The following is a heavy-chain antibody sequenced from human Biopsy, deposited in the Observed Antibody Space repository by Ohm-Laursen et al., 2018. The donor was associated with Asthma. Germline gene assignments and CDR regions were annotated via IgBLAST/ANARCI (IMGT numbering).Heavy chain of an antibody. CDR3: ARKAGSCISRTCYSLDF. V-gene: IGHV1-69*13. CDR1: GGTFNTYV. J-gene: IGHJ4*02. D-gene: IGHD2-2*01. Sequence: SVKVSCKSLGGTFNTYVIGWVRQAPGQGLEWMGGINSVFGTTTYPQKFQDRVTITADDSTSTVYMELSSLRSEDTAVYYCARKAGSCISRTCYSLDFWGQGTLVTISS. CDR2: INSVFGTT.